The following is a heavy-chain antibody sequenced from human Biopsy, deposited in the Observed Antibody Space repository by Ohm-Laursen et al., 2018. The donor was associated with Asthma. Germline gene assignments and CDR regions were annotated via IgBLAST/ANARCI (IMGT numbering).Heavy chain of an antibody. CDR1: GITFSSSG. CDR2: ISKDASTQ. Sequence: SLRLSCAASGITFSSSGMHWVRQAPGKGLKWVGVISKDASTQDYADSVKGRFTMARDNSKNTLDLQMNSLREEDTAVYYCVRDGTDDAFDIWGQGTVVSVSS. D-gene: IGHD1-1*01. J-gene: IGHJ3*02. CDR3: VRDGTDDAFDI. V-gene: IGHV3-30*03.